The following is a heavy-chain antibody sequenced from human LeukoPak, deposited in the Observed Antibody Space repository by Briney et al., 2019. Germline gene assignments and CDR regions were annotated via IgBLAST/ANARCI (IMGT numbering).Heavy chain of an antibody. CDR2: ISGSGTI. CDR3: ARDSGTTGEVKFDP. Sequence: SETLSLTCTVSGGSSHSYWSWIRQPAGKGLEWIGRISGSGTITYNPALQSRLTISIDTSKNQFSLKLMSVTAADTAVYYCARDSGTTGEVKFDPWGQGTLVTVSS. J-gene: IGHJ5*02. CDR1: GGSSHSY. D-gene: IGHD3-10*01. V-gene: IGHV4-4*07.